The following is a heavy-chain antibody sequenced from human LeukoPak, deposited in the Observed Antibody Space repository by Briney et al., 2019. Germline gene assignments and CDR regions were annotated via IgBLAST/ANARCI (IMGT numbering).Heavy chain of an antibody. CDR3: AKSFWWFGEFSPFDY. CDR2: IRYDGSNK. J-gene: IGHJ4*02. V-gene: IGHV3-30*02. Sequence: PGGSLRLSCAASGFTFSSYGMHWVRQAPGKGLEWVAFIRYDGSNKYYADSVKGRFTISRDNSKNTLYLQINSLRAEDTAVYYCAKSFWWFGEFSPFDYWGQGTLLTVSS. D-gene: IGHD3-10*01. CDR1: GFTFSSYG.